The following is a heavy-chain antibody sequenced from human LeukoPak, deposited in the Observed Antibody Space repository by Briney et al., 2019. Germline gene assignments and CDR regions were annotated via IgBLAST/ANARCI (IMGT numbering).Heavy chain of an antibody. J-gene: IGHJ4*02. CDR2: IRGSGGST. Sequence: GGSLRLSCAASGFTFSSYAMSWVRQAPGKGLEWVSAIRGSGGSTYYADSVKGRFTISRDNSKNTLYLQMNSLRAEDTAVYYCANDRYYYDSSGYYFFDYWGQGTLVTVSS. V-gene: IGHV3-23*01. CDR3: ANDRYYYDSSGYYFFDY. CDR1: GFTFSSYA. D-gene: IGHD3-22*01.